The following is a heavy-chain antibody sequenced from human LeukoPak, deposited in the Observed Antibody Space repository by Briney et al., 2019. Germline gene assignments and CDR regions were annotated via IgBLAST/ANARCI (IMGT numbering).Heavy chain of an antibody. CDR3: ARRYVNEWPPPPDY. J-gene: IGHJ4*02. D-gene: IGHD3-3*01. CDR1: GFTFSDYY. CDR2: ISSSGSTI. V-gene: IGHV3-11*01. Sequence: GGSLRLSCAASGFTFSDYYMNWIRQAQGKVLEWVSYISSSGSTIFYADSVKGRFTISRDNAKKSLYLQMNSLRVEDTAVYYCARRYVNEWPPPPDYWGQGTLVTISS.